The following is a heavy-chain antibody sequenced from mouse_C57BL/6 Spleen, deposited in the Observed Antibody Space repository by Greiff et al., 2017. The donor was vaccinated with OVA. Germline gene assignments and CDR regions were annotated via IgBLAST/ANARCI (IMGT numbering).Heavy chain of an antibody. CDR2: INPNNGGT. CDR3: ERLGYGSSYEYFDV. Sequence: VQLQQSGPELVKPGASVKISCKASGYTFTDYYMNWVKQSHGKSLEWIGDINPNNGGTSYNQKFKGKATLTVDKSSSTAYMELRSLTSEDSAVYYCERLGYGSSYEYFDVWGTGTTVTVSS. D-gene: IGHD1-1*01. V-gene: IGHV1-26*01. CDR1: GYTFTDYY. J-gene: IGHJ1*03.